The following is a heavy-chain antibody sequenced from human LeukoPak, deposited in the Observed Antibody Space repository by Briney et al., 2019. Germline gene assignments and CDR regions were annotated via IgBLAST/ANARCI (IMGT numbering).Heavy chain of an antibody. J-gene: IGHJ5*02. CDR2: INDSGDT. Sequence: PSQTLSLTCAVYGESLSGYYWAWIRQPPGKRLEWIGDINDSGDTDYLLSLKSRVTISSDMSKKHFSLRLTSVTAADTALYFCARRRIAPSGTSWFDPWGQGTLVTVSS. V-gene: IGHV4-34*01. D-gene: IGHD6-13*01. CDR1: GESLSGYY. CDR3: ARRRIAPSGTSWFDP.